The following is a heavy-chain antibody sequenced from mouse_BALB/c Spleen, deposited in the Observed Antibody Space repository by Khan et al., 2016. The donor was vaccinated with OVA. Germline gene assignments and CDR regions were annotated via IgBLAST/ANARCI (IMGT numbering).Heavy chain of an antibody. Sequence: VQLQQSGAELAKPGASVKMSCKASGYTFINYWILWVKQRPGQGLEWIGYINPSTGCTEYTQKFKDKSTLTSDKSSSTAYMQLRSLTSEDSAVYYCARRGLRWDFDYWGQGTTLTVSS. CDR2: INPSTGCT. D-gene: IGHD1-1*01. J-gene: IGHJ2*01. V-gene: IGHV1-7*01. CDR3: ARRGLRWDFDY. CDR1: GYTFINYW.